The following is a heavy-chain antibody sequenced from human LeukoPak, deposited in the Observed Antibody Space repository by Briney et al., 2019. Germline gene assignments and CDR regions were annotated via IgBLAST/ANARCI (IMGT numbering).Heavy chain of an antibody. CDR3: ARFSSGRDK. CDR2: INPNSGAT. D-gene: IGHD6-19*01. Sequence: ASVKVSCKASGYTFTGFYVHWVRQAPGQGLEWVGRINPNSGATNYAQKFEGRVTVTRDTSISTAYKELSRLRSDDTAVYYCARFSSGRDKWGQGTLVTVSS. J-gene: IGHJ4*02. CDR1: GYTFTGFY. V-gene: IGHV1-2*06.